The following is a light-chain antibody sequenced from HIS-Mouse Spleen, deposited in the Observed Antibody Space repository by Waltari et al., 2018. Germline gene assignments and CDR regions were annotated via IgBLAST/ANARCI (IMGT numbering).Light chain of an antibody. CDR3: AAWDDSLSGV. V-gene: IGLV1-47*01. CDR1: SSNIGSNY. Sequence: QSVLTQPPSASGTPGQRVTISCSGSSSNIGSNYVYWYPQLPGTAPKLLIYRNNQRPSGVPDRFSGSKSGTSASLAISGLRSEDEADYYCAAWDDSLSGVFGGGTKLTVL. J-gene: IGLJ2*01. CDR2: RNN.